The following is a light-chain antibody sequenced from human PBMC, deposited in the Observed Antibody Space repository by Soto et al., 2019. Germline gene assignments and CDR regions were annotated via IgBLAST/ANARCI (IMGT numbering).Light chain of an antibody. J-gene: IGKJ4*01. CDR2: GAS. Sequence: EIVLTQSPGTLSLSLGERATLSCRASQSVSSPFLTWYQQKPGQAPRLLIYGASSRATGIPDRFSGSGSGTDFTLSISRLEPEDFAVYYCQQFDSLRLTFGEGPKVEIK. CDR3: QQFDSLRLT. V-gene: IGKV3-20*01. CDR1: QSVSSPF.